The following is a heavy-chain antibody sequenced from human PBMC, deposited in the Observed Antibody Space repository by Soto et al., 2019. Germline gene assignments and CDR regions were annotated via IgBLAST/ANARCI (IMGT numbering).Heavy chain of an antibody. CDR1: GFTFSSYG. D-gene: IGHD5-12*01. CDR3: ARDLVYSGYDHLDY. CDR2: IWYDGSNK. V-gene: IGHV3-33*01. J-gene: IGHJ4*02. Sequence: QVQLVESGGGVVQPGRSLRLSCVASGFTFSSYGMHWVRQAPGKGLEWVAVIWYDGSNKYYADSVKGRLTISRDNSKNTLYLQMNSLRAEDTAVYYCARDLVYSGYDHLDYWGQGTLVTVSS.